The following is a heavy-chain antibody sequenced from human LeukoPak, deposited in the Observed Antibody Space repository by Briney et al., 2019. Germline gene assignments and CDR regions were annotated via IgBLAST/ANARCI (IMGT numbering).Heavy chain of an antibody. CDR1: GGSISSYY. D-gene: IGHD5-12*01. V-gene: IGHV4-59*01. CDR3: ARETSGYTDY. CDR2: IYYSGST. J-gene: IGHJ4*02. Sequence: SETLSLTCTVSGGSISSYYWSWIRQPPGKGLEWIGYIYYSGSTNYNPSLKSRVTISVDTSKNQFSLKLSSVTAADTAAYYCARETSGYTDYWGQGTLVTVSS.